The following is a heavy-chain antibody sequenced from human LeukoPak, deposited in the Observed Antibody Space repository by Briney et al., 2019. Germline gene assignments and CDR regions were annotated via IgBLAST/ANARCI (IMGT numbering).Heavy chain of an antibody. D-gene: IGHD4-17*01. Sequence: GRSLRLSCAASGFTFSSYGMHWVRQAPGKGLEWVAVISYDGSNKYYADSVKGRFTISRDNSKNTLYLQMNSLRAEDTAVYYCAKPAGVTTYSPGGTDYWGQGTLVTVSS. CDR2: ISYDGSNK. CDR1: GFTFSSYG. J-gene: IGHJ4*02. V-gene: IGHV3-30*18. CDR3: AKPAGVTTYSPGGTDY.